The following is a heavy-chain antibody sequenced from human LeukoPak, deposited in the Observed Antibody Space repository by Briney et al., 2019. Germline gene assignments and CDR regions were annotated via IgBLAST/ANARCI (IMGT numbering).Heavy chain of an antibody. CDR1: GFTFDDYT. Sequence: GGSLRLSCAASGFTFDDYTMHWVRQAPGKGLEWVSLISWDGGSTYYADSVKGRFTISRDNSKNSLYLQMNSLRTEDTALYYCARANSRSTMVRGVIIRGWFDPWGQGTLVTVSS. CDR2: ISWDGGST. D-gene: IGHD3-10*01. CDR3: ARANSRSTMVRGVIIRGWFDP. J-gene: IGHJ5*02. V-gene: IGHV3-43*01.